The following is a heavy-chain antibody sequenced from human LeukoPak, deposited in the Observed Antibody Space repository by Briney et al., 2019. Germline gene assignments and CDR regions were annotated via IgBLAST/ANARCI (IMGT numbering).Heavy chain of an antibody. CDR1: GYTFTGYY. CDR2: INPNSGGT. Sequence: GASVKVSCKASGYTFTGYYMHWVRQAPGQGLEWMGWINPNSGGTNYAQKFQGRVTMTRDTSISTAYMELSRLRSDDTAVYYCARVPGPQSDYPFDYWGQGTLVTVSS. D-gene: IGHD4-17*01. J-gene: IGHJ4*02. CDR3: ARVPGPQSDYPFDY. V-gene: IGHV1-2*02.